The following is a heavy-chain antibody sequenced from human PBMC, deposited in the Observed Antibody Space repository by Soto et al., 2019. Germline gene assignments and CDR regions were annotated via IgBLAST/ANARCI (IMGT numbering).Heavy chain of an antibody. Sequence: QVQLVQSGAEVKKPGASVKVSCKASGYSFTTYYMCWVRQVPGQGPEWMGIINPSGGSATYAQKFRGRATMTRDTSTSTVYMELSSLRSEDTAVYYCARGGYNYGNDYWGQGTLITVSS. CDR2: INPSGGSA. CDR3: ARGGYNYGNDY. D-gene: IGHD5-18*01. V-gene: IGHV1-46*01. CDR1: GYSFTTYY. J-gene: IGHJ4*02.